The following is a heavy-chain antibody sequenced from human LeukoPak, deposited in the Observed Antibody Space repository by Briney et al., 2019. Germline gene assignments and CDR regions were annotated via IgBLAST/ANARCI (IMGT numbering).Heavy chain of an antibody. D-gene: IGHD3-22*01. Sequence: ASVKVSCKASGYTFTSYGISWVRQAPGQGLEWMGWINPNSGGTNYAQKFQGRVTMTRGTSISTAYMELSRLRSDDTAVYYCARDHYDSSGYYDYWGQGTLVTVSS. J-gene: IGHJ4*02. CDR3: ARDHYDSSGYYDY. CDR2: INPNSGGT. CDR1: GYTFTSYG. V-gene: IGHV1-2*02.